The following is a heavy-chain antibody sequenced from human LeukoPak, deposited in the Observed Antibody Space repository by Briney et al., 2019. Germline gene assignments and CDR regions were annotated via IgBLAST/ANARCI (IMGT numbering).Heavy chain of an antibody. J-gene: IGHJ4*02. CDR3: AKDQGIVVIIKYYFDY. Sequence: GGSLRLSCAASGFTFSSYAMSWVRQAPGKGLECVSAISGSGGSTYYADSVKGRFTISRDNSKNTLYLQMNSLRAEDTAVYYCAKDQGIVVIIKYYFDYWGQETLVTVSS. V-gene: IGHV3-23*01. CDR2: ISGSGGST. D-gene: IGHD3-22*01. CDR1: GFTFSSYA.